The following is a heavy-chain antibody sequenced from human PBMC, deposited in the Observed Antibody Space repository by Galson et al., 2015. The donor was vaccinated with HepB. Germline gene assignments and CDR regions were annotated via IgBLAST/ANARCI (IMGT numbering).Heavy chain of an antibody. J-gene: IGHJ4*02. CDR3: AKDRYGSGSYWAESSFDY. D-gene: IGHD3-10*01. Sequence: SLRLSCAASGFTFSSYAMSWVRQAPGKGLEWVSAISGSGGSTYYADSVKGRFTISRDNSKNTLYLQMNSLRAEDTAVYYCAKDRYGSGSYWAESSFDYWGQGTLVTVSS. V-gene: IGHV3-23*01. CDR1: GFTFSSYA. CDR2: ISGSGGST.